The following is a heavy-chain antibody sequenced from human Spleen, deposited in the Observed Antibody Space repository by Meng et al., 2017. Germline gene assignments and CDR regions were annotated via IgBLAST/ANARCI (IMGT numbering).Heavy chain of an antibody. V-gene: IGHV4-31*03. J-gene: IGHJ4*02. Sequence: GQLRESGPGRVKPSQTLSFPGTVSGGSISSGGYYWSWIRQHPGKGLEWIGYIYYSGSTYYNPSLKSRVTISVDTSKNQFSLKLSSVTAADTAVYYCARGGKDYYDSSGYLIDYWGQGTLVTVSS. CDR3: ARGGKDYYDSSGYLIDY. CDR2: IYYSGST. D-gene: IGHD3-22*01. CDR1: GGSISSGGYY.